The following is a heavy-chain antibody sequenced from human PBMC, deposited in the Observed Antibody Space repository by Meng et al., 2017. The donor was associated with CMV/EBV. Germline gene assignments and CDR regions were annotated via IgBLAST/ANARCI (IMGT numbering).Heavy chain of an antibody. D-gene: IGHD3-22*01. CDR3: ARGGRYYYDSSGYCDY. Sequence: GQVVQSGAEVKKPGASVKVSCKASGYTFTCSGIRWVRQAPGQGLEWMGWISAYNGNTNYAQKLQGRVTMTTDTSTSTAYMELRSLRSDDTAVYYCARGGRYYYDSSGYCDYWGQGTLVTVSS. J-gene: IGHJ4*02. CDR2: ISAYNGNT. V-gene: IGHV1-18*01. CDR1: GYTFTCSG.